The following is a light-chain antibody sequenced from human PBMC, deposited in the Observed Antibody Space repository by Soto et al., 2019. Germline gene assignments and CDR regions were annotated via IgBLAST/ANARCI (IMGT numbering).Light chain of an antibody. J-gene: IGKJ4*01. CDR3: QRTYNAHLT. CDR1: QSINSN. CDR2: RAS. V-gene: IGKV3-15*01. Sequence: IVMTQSPATLSVSPGERATLSCRASQSINSNLAWYQQKPGQAPRLLMFRASIRATGFPARFSGSGSGTEFNITISSLQSEDSAIYYGQRTYNAHLTFGGGTKVEIK.